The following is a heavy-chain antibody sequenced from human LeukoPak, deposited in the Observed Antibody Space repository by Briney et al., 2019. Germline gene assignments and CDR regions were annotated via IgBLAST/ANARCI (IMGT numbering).Heavy chain of an antibody. CDR3: ARGEYSSGWYIDY. CDR2: INPSGSSA. Sequence: GASVKVSCKASGYSFTSYYMHWVRQAPGQGLEWMGFINPSGSSAAYAQKFQGRLTMTRDMFTSTDYMELTSLTSDDTAVYYCARGEYSSGWYIDYWGQGTLVTVSS. CDR1: GYSFTSYY. J-gene: IGHJ4*02. V-gene: IGHV1-46*01. D-gene: IGHD6-19*01.